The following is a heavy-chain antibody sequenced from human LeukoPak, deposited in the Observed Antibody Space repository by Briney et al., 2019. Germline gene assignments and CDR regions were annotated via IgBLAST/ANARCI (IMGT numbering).Heavy chain of an antibody. CDR3: ASLIYSSGWNWFDP. Sequence: PSETLSLTCAVYGGSFSGYYWSWIRQPPGKGLEWIGEINHSGSTNYNPSLKSRVTISVDTSKNQFSLKLSSVTAADTAVYYCASLIYSSGWNWFDPWGQGTLVTVSS. V-gene: IGHV4-34*01. D-gene: IGHD6-19*01. J-gene: IGHJ5*02. CDR1: GGSFSGYY. CDR2: INHSGST.